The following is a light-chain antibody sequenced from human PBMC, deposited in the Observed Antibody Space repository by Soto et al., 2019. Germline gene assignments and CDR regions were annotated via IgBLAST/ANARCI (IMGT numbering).Light chain of an antibody. CDR2: LNSDGSH. J-gene: IGLJ2*01. CDR3: QTWGSGTVV. V-gene: IGLV4-69*01. CDR1: SGHNSYA. Sequence: QPVLTQSPSASASLGASVKLTCTLSSGHNSYAIVWHQQQPHKGPRFLMKLNSDGSHSKGDGIPDRFSGSMSGAERYLTISSLQSEDEADYYCQTWGSGTVVIGGGTKLTVL.